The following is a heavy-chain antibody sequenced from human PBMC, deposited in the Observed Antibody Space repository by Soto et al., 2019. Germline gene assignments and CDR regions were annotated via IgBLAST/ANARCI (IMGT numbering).Heavy chain of an antibody. V-gene: IGHV4-59*01. Sequence: PSETLSLTCTVSGGSISSYYWSWIRQPPGKGLEWIGYIYYSGSTNYNPSLKSRVTISVDTSKNQFSLKLSSVTAADTAVYYCARAMYSSSSDVWGQGTTVTVS. CDR1: GGSISSYY. CDR2: IYYSGST. CDR3: ARAMYSSSSDV. D-gene: IGHD6-13*01. J-gene: IGHJ6*02.